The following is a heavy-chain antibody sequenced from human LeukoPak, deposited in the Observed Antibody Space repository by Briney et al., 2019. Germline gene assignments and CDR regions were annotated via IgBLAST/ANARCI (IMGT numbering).Heavy chain of an antibody. D-gene: IGHD2-15*01. Sequence: GGSLRLSCAASGFTFTNYALDWVRQAPGKGLEWISVISGDGHSTHYADSVKGRFTTSRDNAKNTLYLQMNSLTAEDTAVYYCTRGSNRWSPSYHFDYWGQGNLVSVSS. J-gene: IGHJ4*02. CDR1: GFTFTNYA. CDR3: TRGSNRWSPSYHFDY. V-gene: IGHV3-23*01. CDR2: ISGDGHST.